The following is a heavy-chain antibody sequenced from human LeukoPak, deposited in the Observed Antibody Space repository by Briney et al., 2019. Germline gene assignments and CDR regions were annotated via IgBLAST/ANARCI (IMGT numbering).Heavy chain of an antibody. CDR1: DYNFPSYS. V-gene: IGHV1-18*03. J-gene: IGHJ5*02. CDR3: ARARLAMTGTVWLDP. CDR2: ISAYNDNT. D-gene: IGHD6-19*01. Sequence: GASVKVSCKTADYNFPSYSFGWVRQAPGQGLEWMGWISAYNDNTQLAQKFQDRVTMTRDTSATTAYMELRSLRSDDMAIYYRARARLAMTGTVWLDPWGQGTLVTVSS.